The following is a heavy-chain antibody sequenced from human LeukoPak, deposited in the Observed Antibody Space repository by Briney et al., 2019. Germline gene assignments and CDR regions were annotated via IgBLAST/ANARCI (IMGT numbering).Heavy chain of an antibody. CDR1: GYTFTCYY. J-gene: IGHJ4*02. V-gene: IGHV1-18*04. CDR2: ISAYNGNT. D-gene: IGHD2-2*01. CDR3: ARIVVVPAATAEGDY. Sequence: GASVKVSCKASGYTFTCYYMHWVRQAPGQGLEWMGWISAYNGNTNYAQKLQGRVTMTTDTSTSTAYMELRRLRSDDTAVYYCARIVVVPAATAEGDYWGQGTLVTVSS.